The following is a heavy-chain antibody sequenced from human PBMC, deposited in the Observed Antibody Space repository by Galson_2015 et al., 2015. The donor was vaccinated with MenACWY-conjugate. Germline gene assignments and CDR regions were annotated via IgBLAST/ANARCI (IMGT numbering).Heavy chain of an antibody. Sequence: SLRLSCAASGFTFSSYSMNWVRQAPGKGLEWVSSISSSSSYIYYADSVKGRFTISRDNAKNSLYLQMNSLRAEDTAVYYCASVLEYSSSPGGRYYYGMDVWGQGTTVTVSS. J-gene: IGHJ6*02. CDR1: GFTFSSYS. CDR3: ASVLEYSSSPGGRYYYGMDV. V-gene: IGHV3-21*01. D-gene: IGHD6-6*01. CDR2: ISSSSSYI.